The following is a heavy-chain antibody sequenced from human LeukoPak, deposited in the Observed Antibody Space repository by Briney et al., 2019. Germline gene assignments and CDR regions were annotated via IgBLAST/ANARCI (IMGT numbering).Heavy chain of an antibody. CDR2: ISYDGSNK. V-gene: IGHV3-30*04. CDR3: ARDSENYYYYGMDV. CDR1: GFTFSSYA. J-gene: IGHJ6*02. Sequence: GGSLRLSCAASGFTFSSYAMHWVRQAPGKGLEWVAVISYDGSNKYYADSVKGRFTISRDNSKNTLYLQMNSLRAEDTAVYYCARDSENYYYYGMDVWGQGTTVTVSS.